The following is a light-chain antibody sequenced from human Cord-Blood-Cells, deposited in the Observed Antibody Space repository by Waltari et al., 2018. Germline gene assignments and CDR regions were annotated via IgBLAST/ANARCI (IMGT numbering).Light chain of an antibody. J-gene: IGKJ2*01. CDR1: QSVSSY. CDR2: DAS. Sequence: EIVLTQSPATLSLSPGERAPLSCRASQSVSSYLAWYQQKPGKAPRLLIYDASNRATGIPARFSGSGSGTDFTLTISSLEPEDFAVYYCQQRSNWPMYPFGQGTKLEIK. V-gene: IGKV3-11*01. CDR3: QQRSNWPMYP.